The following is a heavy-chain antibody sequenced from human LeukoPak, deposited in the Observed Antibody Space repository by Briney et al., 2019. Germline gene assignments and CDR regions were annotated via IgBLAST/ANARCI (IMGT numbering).Heavy chain of an antibody. Sequence: PSQTLSLTCTVSGGSISSGSYYWSWIRQPAGKGLEWIGRIYTSGSTNYNPSLKSRVTISVDTSKNQFSLKLSSVTAADTAVYYCAREGQQLFDYWGQGTLVTVSS. CDR3: AREGQQLFDY. CDR2: IYTSGST. J-gene: IGHJ4*02. D-gene: IGHD6-13*01. CDR1: GGSISSGSYY. V-gene: IGHV4-61*02.